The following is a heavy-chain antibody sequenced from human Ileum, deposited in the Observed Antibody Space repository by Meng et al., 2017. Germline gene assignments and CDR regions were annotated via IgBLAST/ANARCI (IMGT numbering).Heavy chain of an antibody. CDR3: ARADYVRYFDL. CDR2: VYHSGST. J-gene: IGHJ2*01. V-gene: IGHV4-4*02. Sequence: QGSALGRVSPSSLLSSPCAVSVGSNESNNWWPWTRQPPGQGLEWIGEVYHSGSTHYNPSLQSRVTISIDNSKNRFSLSLNSVTAADTAIYYCARADYVRYFDLWGRGTLVTVSS. CDR1: VGSNESNNW. D-gene: IGHD3-10*02.